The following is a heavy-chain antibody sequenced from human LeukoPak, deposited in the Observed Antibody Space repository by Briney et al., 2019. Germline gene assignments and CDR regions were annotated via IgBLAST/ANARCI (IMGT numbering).Heavy chain of an antibody. CDR3: ARVGSSGWYVHPTLDY. Sequence: ASVKVSCKTSGYTFSGYYMHWVRQAPGQGLEWMGWINPNNGDTNYAQKFEGRATMTRDTSISTAYMELSRLISDDTAVYYCARVGSSGWYVHPTLDYWGQGTLVTVSS. J-gene: IGHJ4*02. CDR2: INPNNGDT. V-gene: IGHV1-2*02. D-gene: IGHD6-19*01. CDR1: GYTFSGYY.